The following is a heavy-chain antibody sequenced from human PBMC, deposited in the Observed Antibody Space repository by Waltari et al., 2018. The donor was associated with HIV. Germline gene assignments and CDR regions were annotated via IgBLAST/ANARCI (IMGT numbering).Heavy chain of an antibody. Sequence: QVQLVESGGGVVQPGRSLRLSWATSGFTLSSDGMHWVRQAPGKGLEWVTVIWYDGSKKYYADSVKGRFTISRDNSKNTLYLQMNSLRIEDTAVYYCARKYSSSWGAPFDYWGQGTLVTVSS. J-gene: IGHJ4*02. CDR1: GFTLSSDG. D-gene: IGHD6-13*01. V-gene: IGHV3-33*01. CDR2: IWYDGSKK. CDR3: ARKYSSSWGAPFDY.